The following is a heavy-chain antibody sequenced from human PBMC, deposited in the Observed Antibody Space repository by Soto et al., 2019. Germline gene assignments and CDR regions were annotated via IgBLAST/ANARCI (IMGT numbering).Heavy chain of an antibody. D-gene: IGHD3-10*01. J-gene: IGHJ6*02. CDR3: ARESRLRFGELFMPVYYYYGMDV. CDR1: GYTFTSYG. CDR2: ISAYNGNT. Sequence: GASVKVSCKASGYTFTSYGISWVRQAPGQGLEWMGWISAYNGNTNYAQKLQGRVTMTTDTSTSTAYMELRSLRSDDTAVYYCARESRLRFGELFMPVYYYYGMDVWGQGTTVTVSS. V-gene: IGHV1-18*04.